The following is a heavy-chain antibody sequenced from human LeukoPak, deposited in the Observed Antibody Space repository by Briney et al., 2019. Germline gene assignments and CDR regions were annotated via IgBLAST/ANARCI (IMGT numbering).Heavy chain of an antibody. V-gene: IGHV4-34*12. D-gene: IGHD3-3*01. CDR2: IINSGST. CDR3: EDHVLRFLESLTYPDY. J-gene: IGHJ4*02. CDR1: GGSFTGYY. Sequence: SETLSLTCAVYGGSFTGYYSSWIRPHPRSGREWIGGIINSGSTNYNPTPKTRATISVNTTKNHFTLKLSSVTAADTAVYYCEDHVLRFLESLTYPDYWGQGTLVTVSS.